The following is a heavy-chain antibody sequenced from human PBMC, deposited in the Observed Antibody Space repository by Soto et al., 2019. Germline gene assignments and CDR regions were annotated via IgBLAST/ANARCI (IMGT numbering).Heavy chain of an antibody. D-gene: IGHD3-22*01. CDR3: ARDRSYYYDSSGYYEAPWFDP. V-gene: IGHV1-3*01. J-gene: IGHJ5*02. CDR2: INAGNGNT. Sequence: ASVKVSCKAAGYTFTSYAMHWVRQAPGQRLEWMGWINAGNGNTKYSQKFQGRVTITRDTSASTAYMELSSLRSEDTAVYYCARDRSYYYDSSGYYEAPWFDPWGQGTLVTVSS. CDR1: GYTFTSYA.